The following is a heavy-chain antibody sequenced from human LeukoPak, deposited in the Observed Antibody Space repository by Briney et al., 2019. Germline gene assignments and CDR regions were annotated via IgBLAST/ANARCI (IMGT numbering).Heavy chain of an antibody. CDR3: AREGSYYHSSGYFFDY. Sequence: GGSLRLSCAASGFTFSSYAMSWVRQAPGKGLEWVSAISGSGGSTYYADSVKGRFTISRDNSKNTLYLQMNSLRAEDTAVYYCAREGSYYHSSGYFFDYWRQGTLVTVST. J-gene: IGHJ4*02. CDR2: ISGSGGST. V-gene: IGHV3-23*01. CDR1: GFTFSSYA. D-gene: IGHD3-22*01.